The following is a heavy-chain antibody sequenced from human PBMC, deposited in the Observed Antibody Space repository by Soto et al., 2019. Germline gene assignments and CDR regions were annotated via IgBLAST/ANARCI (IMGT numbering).Heavy chain of an antibody. D-gene: IGHD3-9*01. J-gene: IGHJ4*02. Sequence: QVQLVQSGGGVVQPGESLRLSCVGSGFTFGNYAMYWVRQTPGKGLEWVAFISYDGSKRYHADSVKGQFTISRDNPKKTVYLQLDSLRPEDTAVYYCAKGGGAPGYPIDYWGQGTLVTVSS. V-gene: IGHV3-30*18. CDR1: GFTFGNYA. CDR2: ISYDGSKR. CDR3: AKGGGAPGYPIDY.